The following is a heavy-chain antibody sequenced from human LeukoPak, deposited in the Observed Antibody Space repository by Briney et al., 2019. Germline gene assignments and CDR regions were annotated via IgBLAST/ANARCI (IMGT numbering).Heavy chain of an antibody. J-gene: IGHJ3*01. D-gene: IGHD4-17*01. CDR3: GKDPNGDYVGAFDF. CDR1: GFAFRNYA. V-gene: IGHV3-23*01. Sequence: GGSLRLSCVGSGFAFRNYAMTWVRQAPGKGPEWVSSITGSGGTIRYADSVKGRFTISRDNSVNTLYLQMNRLSAEDTAVYYCGKDPNGDYVGAFDFWGRGTMVTVSS. CDR2: ITGSGGTI.